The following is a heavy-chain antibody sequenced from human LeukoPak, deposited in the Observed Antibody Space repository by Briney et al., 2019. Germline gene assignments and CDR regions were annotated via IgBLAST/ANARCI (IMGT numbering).Heavy chain of an antibody. D-gene: IGHD6-13*01. Sequence: ASVKVSCKASGYTFTTYPMHWVRQAPGQRLEWMGWIIAGNGNTKYSQKFQGRVTITRDTSASTAYMELSSLRSQDTAVYYCATVSGYSSSWFDYWGQGTLVTVPS. V-gene: IGHV1-3*01. J-gene: IGHJ4*02. CDR2: IIAGNGNT. CDR1: GYTFTTYP. CDR3: ATVSGYSSSWFDY.